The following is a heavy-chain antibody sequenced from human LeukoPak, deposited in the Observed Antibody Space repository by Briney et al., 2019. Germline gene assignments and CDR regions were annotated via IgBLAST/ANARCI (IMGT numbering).Heavy chain of an antibody. Sequence: SETLSLTCTVSGGSISSYYWSWIRQPPGEGLEWIGYIYYSGSANYNPSLKSRVTISVDTSKNQFSLKLSSVTAADTAVYYCARATTYYDILTGYQRGGLGMDVWGQGTTVTVSS. D-gene: IGHD3-9*01. CDR3: ARATTYYDILTGYQRGGLGMDV. J-gene: IGHJ6*02. CDR2: IYYSGSA. CDR1: GGSISSYY. V-gene: IGHV4-59*01.